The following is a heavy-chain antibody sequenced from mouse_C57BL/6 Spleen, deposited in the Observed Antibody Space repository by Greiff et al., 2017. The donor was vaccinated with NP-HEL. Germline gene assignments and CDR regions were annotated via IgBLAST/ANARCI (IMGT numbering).Heavy chain of an antibody. CDR2: IYPSDSET. Sequence: QVQLQQPGAELVRPGSSVKLSCKASGYTFTSYWMDWVKQRPGQGLEWIGNIYPSDSETHYNQKFKDKATLTVDKSSSTAYMQLSSLTSEDSAVYYCARGPLYGYDGHYFDYWGQGTTLTVSS. J-gene: IGHJ2*01. CDR1: GYTFTSYW. CDR3: ARGPLYGYDGHYFDY. V-gene: IGHV1-61*01. D-gene: IGHD2-2*01.